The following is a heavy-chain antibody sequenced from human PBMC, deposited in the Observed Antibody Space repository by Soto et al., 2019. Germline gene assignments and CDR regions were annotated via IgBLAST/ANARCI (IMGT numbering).Heavy chain of an antibody. D-gene: IGHD1-1*01. CDR1: GGSISSSSYY. CDR2: IYYSGST. Sequence: QLQLQESGPGLVKPSETLSLTCTVSGGSISSSSYYWGWIRQPPGKGLEWIGSIYYSGSTYYNPSLKSRVTISVDTSKNQFSLKLSSVTAADTAVYYCARLPKIFTTTSWGQGTLVTVSS. V-gene: IGHV4-39*01. CDR3: ARLPKIFTTTS. J-gene: IGHJ4*02.